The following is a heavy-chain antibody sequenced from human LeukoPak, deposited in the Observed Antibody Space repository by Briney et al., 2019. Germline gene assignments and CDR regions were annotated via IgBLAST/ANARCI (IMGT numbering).Heavy chain of an antibody. CDR3: ARAVRLVDIVATIGYYFDY. Sequence: ASVTVSCKASGYTFTSYDINWVRQATGQGLEWMGWMNPNSGNTGYAQKFQGRVTMTRNTSISTAYMELNSLRSEDTAVYYCARAVRLVDIVATIGYYFDYWGQGTLVTVSS. V-gene: IGHV1-8*01. CDR1: GYTFTSYD. D-gene: IGHD5-12*01. CDR2: MNPNSGNT. J-gene: IGHJ4*02.